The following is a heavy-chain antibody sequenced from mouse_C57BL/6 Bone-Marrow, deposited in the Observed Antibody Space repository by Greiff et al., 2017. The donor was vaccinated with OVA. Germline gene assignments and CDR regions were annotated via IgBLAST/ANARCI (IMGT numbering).Heavy chain of an antibody. D-gene: IGHD2-3*01. J-gene: IGHJ4*01. CDR2: IDPSDSYT. CDR3: ARFDGYYPYAMDY. Sequence: VQLQQPGAELVMPGASVKLSCKASGYTFTSYWMHWVKQRPGQGLEWIGEIDPSDSYTNYNQKFKGKSTLTVDKSSSTAYMQLSSLTSEDSAVYYCARFDGYYPYAMDYWGQGTSVTVSS. V-gene: IGHV1-69*01. CDR1: GYTFTSYW.